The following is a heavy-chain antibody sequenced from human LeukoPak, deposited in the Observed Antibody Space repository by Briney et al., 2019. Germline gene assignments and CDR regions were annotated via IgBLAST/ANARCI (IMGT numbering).Heavy chain of an antibody. J-gene: IGHJ4*02. D-gene: IGHD6-13*01. CDR3: ASRIATAGSVDY. V-gene: IGHV1-18*01. CDR1: GYTFSSYG. CDR2: ISAYNGNT. Sequence: ASVKVSCKASGYTFSSYGISWVRQAPGQGLEWMGWISAYNGNTNYAQKLQGRVTMTTDTSTSTAYMELRSLRSDDTAVYYCASRIATAGSVDYWGQGTLVTVSS.